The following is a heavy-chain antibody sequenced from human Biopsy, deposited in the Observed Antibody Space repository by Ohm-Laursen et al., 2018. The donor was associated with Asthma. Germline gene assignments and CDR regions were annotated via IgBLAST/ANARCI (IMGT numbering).Heavy chain of an antibody. J-gene: IGHJ6*02. CDR1: GFTFSSYG. Sequence: SLRLSCTASGFTFSSYGMHWVRQAPGKGLEWVAVISYDGSNKYYADSVKGRFTISRDNSKNTLYLQMNSLRAEDTAVCYCARSIYDFWSGYYGMDVWGQGTTVTVSS. V-gene: IGHV3-33*05. CDR3: ARSIYDFWSGYYGMDV. D-gene: IGHD3-3*01. CDR2: ISYDGSNK.